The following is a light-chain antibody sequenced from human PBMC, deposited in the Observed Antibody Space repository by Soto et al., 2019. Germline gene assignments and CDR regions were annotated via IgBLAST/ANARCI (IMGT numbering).Light chain of an antibody. J-gene: IGLJ2*01. CDR3: SSYTTSSTLV. V-gene: IGLV2-14*01. CDR1: NSEVGTYNY. Sequence: QSALTQPASVSGSPGQSITISCTGTNSEVGTYNYVSWYQQHPGKAPKFVVYEVSDRPSGVSDRFSGSKSGNTASLTISGLQAEDEADYYCSSYTTSSTLVFGGGTKLTVL. CDR2: EVS.